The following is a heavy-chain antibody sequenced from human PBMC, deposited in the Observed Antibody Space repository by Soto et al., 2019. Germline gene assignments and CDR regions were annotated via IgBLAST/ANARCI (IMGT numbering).Heavy chain of an antibody. Sequence: VKVSCKASGYTFTYYYIHWVLQAPGQGLEWMGVINPSTGSTNYAQKFQGRVTMTTDTSTSTAHMELRSLRSDDTAVYYCAREGQAPYYYYGMDVWGQGTAVTVSS. CDR3: AREGQAPYYYYGMDV. J-gene: IGHJ6*02. V-gene: IGHV1-46*01. CDR1: GYTFTYYY. CDR2: INPSTGST.